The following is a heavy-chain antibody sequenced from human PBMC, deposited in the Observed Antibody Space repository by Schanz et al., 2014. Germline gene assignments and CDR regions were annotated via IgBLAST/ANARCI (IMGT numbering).Heavy chain of an antibody. CDR2: IYASGAT. CDR3: ARLPVGYGSGIWDV. J-gene: IGHJ6*02. D-gene: IGHD3-10*01. Sequence: EVQLVESGGGFVQPGGSLGLSCVVSGFTVSSDHMSWVRQAPGKGLEWVSTIYASGATYYADSVKRRFTISRDNSKNTLYLQMNSLRAEDTAVYYCARLPVGYGSGIWDVWGQGTSVTVSS. CDR1: GFTVSSDH. V-gene: IGHV3-66*04.